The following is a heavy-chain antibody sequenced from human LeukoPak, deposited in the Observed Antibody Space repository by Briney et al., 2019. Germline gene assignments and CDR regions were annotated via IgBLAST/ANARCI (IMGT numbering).Heavy chain of an antibody. V-gene: IGHV1-2*02. J-gene: IGHJ4*02. Sequence: GASVKVSCKASGYTFTGYYMHWVRQAPGQGLEWMGWINPHSGGTKYTHQFQGRVTMTRDRSISTAYMELSRLRSDDTAVYYCARGRQNYNPTQDPLDYWGQGTLVTVSS. CDR3: ARGRQNYNPTQDPLDY. D-gene: IGHD1-1*01. CDR2: INPHSGGT. CDR1: GYTFTGYY.